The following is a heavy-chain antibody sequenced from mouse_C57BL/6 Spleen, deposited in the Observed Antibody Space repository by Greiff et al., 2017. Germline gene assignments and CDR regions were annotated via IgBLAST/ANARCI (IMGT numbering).Heavy chain of an antibody. CDR3: ARDHYYCSRGFAY. V-gene: IGHV1-59*01. D-gene: IGHD1-1*01. CDR1: GYTFTSYW. Sequence: VQLQQPGAELVRPGTSVKLSCKASGYTFTSYWMHRVKQRPGKGLEWIGVIDPSDSYTNYNQKFKGKATLTVDTSSSTAYMQLSSLTSEDSAVYYCARDHYYCSRGFAYCGQGTLVAVSA. J-gene: IGHJ3*01. CDR2: IDPSDSYT.